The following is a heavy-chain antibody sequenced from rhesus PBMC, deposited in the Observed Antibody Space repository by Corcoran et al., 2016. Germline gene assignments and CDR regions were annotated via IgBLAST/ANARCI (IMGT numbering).Heavy chain of an antibody. J-gene: IGHJ3*01. Sequence: QVTLKESGPALVKPTQTLTLTCTFSGFSISTSGMGVGWIRQPPGKALEWLALLFWDDDKYYSTSLKSRLTISKDTSKNQVVLTMTNMDPVDTATYYCARMVSAAGMGDALDFWGQGLRVTVSS. V-gene: IGHV2-174*01. CDR1: GFSISTSGMG. CDR3: ARMVSAAGMGDALDF. CDR2: LFWDDDK. D-gene: IGHD6-31*01.